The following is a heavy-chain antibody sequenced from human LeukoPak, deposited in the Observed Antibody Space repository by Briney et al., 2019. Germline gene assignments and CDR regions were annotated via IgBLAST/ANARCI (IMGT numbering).Heavy chain of an antibody. J-gene: IGHJ6*03. CDR1: GDSISSYH. CDR3: ARTHYDIVVVPAAILTDYYYYYMDV. Sequence: PSETLSLTCTVSGDSISSYHWSWIRQPPGKGLEWLGYMYNSGNTNYNPSLRSRVSISVDTSKNQFSLKLSSVTAADTAVYYCARTHYDIVVVPAAILTDYYYYYMDVWGKGTTVTVSS. D-gene: IGHD2-2*02. V-gene: IGHV4-59*01. CDR2: MYNSGNT.